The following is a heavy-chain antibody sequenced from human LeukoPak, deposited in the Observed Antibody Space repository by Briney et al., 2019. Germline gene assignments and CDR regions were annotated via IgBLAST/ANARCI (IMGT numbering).Heavy chain of an antibody. V-gene: IGHV3-7*04. D-gene: IGHD2/OR15-2a*01. Sequence: GGSLRLSCAASGFTFSTYWMSWVRQAPGEGLEWVANIKQDGSEKYYVDSVKGRFTISRDNTKNSLSLQMNSLRVVDTAVYYCARGGFYTDPDAFDVWGQGTMVTVSS. CDR3: ARGGFYTDPDAFDV. J-gene: IGHJ3*01. CDR2: IKQDGSEK. CDR1: GFTFSTYW.